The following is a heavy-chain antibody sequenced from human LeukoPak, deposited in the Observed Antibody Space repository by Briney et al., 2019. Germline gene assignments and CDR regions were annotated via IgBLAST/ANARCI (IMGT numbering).Heavy chain of an antibody. D-gene: IGHD3-22*01. CDR1: GFTFSGYY. CDR3: ASGSSGYIDY. J-gene: IGHJ4*02. V-gene: IGHV3-11*01. CDR2: ISSSGGAI. Sequence: KTGGSLRLSCAASGFTFSGYYMNWIRQAPGKGLEWVSYISSSGGAIYHADSVKGRFTISRDNAKNSLYLQMNSLRAEDTAVYYCASGSSGYIDYWGQGTLVTVSS.